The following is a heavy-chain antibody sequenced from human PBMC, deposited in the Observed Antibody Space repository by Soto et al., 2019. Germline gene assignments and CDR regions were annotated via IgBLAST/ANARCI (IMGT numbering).Heavy chain of an antibody. D-gene: IGHD3-10*01. V-gene: IGHV3-64D*08. CDR2: MTPDGEDPYT. CDR3: VTMVRGTIPFDY. Sequence: EVQLVESGGGLVQPGGSLRLSCSASGFTFRSHAMHWVRQAPGKGLEYVSGMTPDGEDPYTFYADSVRGTFTMSRDNSNNNLYLQMNNQRVEYTALYYCVTMVRGTIPFDYWGQGTLVTVSS. CDR1: GFTFRSHA. J-gene: IGHJ4*02.